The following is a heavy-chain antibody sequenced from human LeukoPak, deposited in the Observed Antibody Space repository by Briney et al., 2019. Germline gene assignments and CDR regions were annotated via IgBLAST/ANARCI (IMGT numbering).Heavy chain of an antibody. CDR2: INPSSGGT. CDR3: AREAYCSSASCYLVY. Sequence: ASVKVSCKASGYTFTGYYMHWVRQAPGQGLEWMGWINPSSGGTNYAQKFQGRVTMTRDMSTSTVYMELSSLRSEDTAVYYCAREAYCSSASCYLVYWGQGTLVTVSS. D-gene: IGHD2-2*01. V-gene: IGHV1-2*02. CDR1: GYTFTGYY. J-gene: IGHJ4*02.